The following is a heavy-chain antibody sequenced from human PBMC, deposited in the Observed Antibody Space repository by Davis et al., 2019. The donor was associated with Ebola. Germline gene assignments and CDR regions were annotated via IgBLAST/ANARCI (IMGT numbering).Heavy chain of an antibody. CDR2: INPSGGST. D-gene: IGHD6-13*01. J-gene: IGHJ3*02. V-gene: IGHV1-46*01. CDR1: GGTFSSYA. CDR3: ARGAIAAEGGAFDI. Sequence: ASVKVSCKASGGTFSSYAISWVRQAPGQGLEWMGIINPSGGSTSYAQKFQGRVTMTRDTSISTAYMELSRLRSDDTAVYYCARGAIAAEGGAFDIWGQGTMVTVSS.